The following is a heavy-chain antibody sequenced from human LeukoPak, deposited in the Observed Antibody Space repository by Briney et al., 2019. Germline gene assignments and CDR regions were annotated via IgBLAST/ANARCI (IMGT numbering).Heavy chain of an antibody. CDR2: ISYDGSNK. J-gene: IGHJ6*02. D-gene: IGHD6-13*01. CDR1: GFTFSSYA. Sequence: GGSLRLSCAASGFTFSSYAMHWVRQAPGKGLEWVAVISYDGSNKYYADSVKGRFTISRDNSKNTLYLQMNSLRAEDTAVYYCARDLPSGIAAAGTHYYYGTDVWGQGTTVTVSS. V-gene: IGHV3-30-3*01. CDR3: ARDLPSGIAAAGTHYYYGTDV.